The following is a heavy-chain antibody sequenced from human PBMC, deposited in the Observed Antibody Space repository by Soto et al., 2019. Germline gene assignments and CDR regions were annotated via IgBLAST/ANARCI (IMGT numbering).Heavy chain of an antibody. CDR3: ARSNWNYVTTLDY. Sequence: SETLSLTCSVSSVSVSGSYWCAWVRQSPGKGLEWIGEIDHSGRTNYNPSLKSRVTMSLDYSKNQFSLNLRSVTAADTAVYYCARSNWNYVTTLDYWGQGSQVTVSS. V-gene: IGHV4-4*02. CDR1: SVSVSGSYW. CDR2: IDHSGRT. D-gene: IGHD1-7*01. J-gene: IGHJ4*02.